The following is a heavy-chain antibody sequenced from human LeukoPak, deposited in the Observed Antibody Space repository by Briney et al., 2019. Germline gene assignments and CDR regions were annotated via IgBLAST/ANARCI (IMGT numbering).Heavy chain of an antibody. CDR3: ARDLAAAGTVAAFDI. J-gene: IGHJ3*02. CDR1: GFTFSSYW. Sequence: GGSLRLSCAASGFTFSSYWMSWVRQAPGKELEWVANIKQDGSEKYYVDSVKGRFTISRDNAKNSLYLQMNSLRAEDTAVYYCARDLAAAGTVAAFDIWGQGTMVTVSS. CDR2: IKQDGSEK. V-gene: IGHV3-7*01. D-gene: IGHD6-13*01.